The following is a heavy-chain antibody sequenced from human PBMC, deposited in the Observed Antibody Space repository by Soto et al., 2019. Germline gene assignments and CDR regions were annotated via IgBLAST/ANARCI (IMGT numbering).Heavy chain of an antibody. D-gene: IGHD2-15*01. CDR3: ARVEHCSGGSCYSIDY. J-gene: IGHJ4*02. CDR1: GGSFSGYY. Sequence: SETLSLTCAVYGGSFSGYYWSWIRQPPGKGLEWIGEINHSGSTNYNPSLKSRVTISVDTSKNQFSLKLSSVTAADTAVYYCARVEHCSGGSCYSIDYWGQGTLVTVSS. CDR2: INHSGST. V-gene: IGHV4-34*01.